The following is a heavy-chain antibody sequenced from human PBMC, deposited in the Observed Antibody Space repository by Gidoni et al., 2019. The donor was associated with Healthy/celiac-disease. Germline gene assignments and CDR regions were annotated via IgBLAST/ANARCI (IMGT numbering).Heavy chain of an antibody. Sequence: EVQLVESGGGLVQPGGSLRLPCAASDFTFSSYWMHWVRQAPGKGLVWVSRINSDGSSTSYADSVKGRFTISRDNAKNTLYLQMNSLRAEDTAVYYCARGGLYGKVYYGMDVWGQGTTVTVSS. CDR3: ARGGLYGKVYYGMDV. CDR1: DFTFSSYW. J-gene: IGHJ6*02. V-gene: IGHV3-74*01. D-gene: IGHD3-10*01. CDR2: INSDGSST.